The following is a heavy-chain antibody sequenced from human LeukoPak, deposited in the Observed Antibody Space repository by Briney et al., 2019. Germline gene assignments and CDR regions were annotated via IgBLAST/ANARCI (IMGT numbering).Heavy chain of an antibody. CDR1: GGSISNFY. Sequence: SETLSLTCTVSGGSISNFYWSWIRQPPGKGLEWIGYMYNGGSTNCNPSLKSRVTISVDTSKNQFSLKLSSVTAADTAVYYCARGYYGGASSWGQGTLVTVSS. D-gene: IGHD4-23*01. CDR3: ARGYYGGASS. V-gene: IGHV4-59*01. CDR2: MYNGGST. J-gene: IGHJ4*02.